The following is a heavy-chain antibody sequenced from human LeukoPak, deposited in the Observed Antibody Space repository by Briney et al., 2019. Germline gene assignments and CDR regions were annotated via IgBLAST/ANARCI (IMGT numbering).Heavy chain of an antibody. D-gene: IGHD5-12*01. CDR2: IYSGGST. CDR1: GFTFRDYG. Sequence: GGSLRLSCAGSGFTFRDYGMSWVRQAPGKGLEWVSVIYSGGSTYYADSVKGRFTISRDNSKNTLYLQMNSLRAEDTAVYYCARDVATSADYWGQGTLVTVSS. J-gene: IGHJ4*02. V-gene: IGHV3-66*01. CDR3: ARDVATSADY.